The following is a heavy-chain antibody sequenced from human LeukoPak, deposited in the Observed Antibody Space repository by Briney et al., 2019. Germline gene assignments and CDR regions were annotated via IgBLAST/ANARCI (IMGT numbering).Heavy chain of an antibody. Sequence: PGRSLRLSCAASGFTLSSYWMGWVRQAPGKGLEWVANIRQDGSERSYVGSVKGRFTISRDNAKNLLYLQMSSLRAEDTAVYYCASPLYYYDSSGYYSAWGQGTLVTVSS. J-gene: IGHJ5*02. CDR3: ASPLYYYDSSGYYSA. CDR2: IRQDGSER. D-gene: IGHD3-22*01. V-gene: IGHV3-7*01. CDR1: GFTLSSYW.